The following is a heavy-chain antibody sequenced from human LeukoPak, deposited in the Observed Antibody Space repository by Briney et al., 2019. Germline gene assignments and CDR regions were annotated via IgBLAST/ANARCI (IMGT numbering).Heavy chain of an antibody. CDR3: ATEGGGYDILTGYYS. CDR2: IYYRGST. D-gene: IGHD3-9*01. Sequence: SETLSLTCTVSGGSIGSSSYYWGWIRQPPGKGLEWIGSIYYRGSTYYNPSLKSRVTISVDTSKNQFSLKLSSVTAADTAVYYCATEGGGYDILTGYYSWGQGTLVTVPS. V-gene: IGHV4-39*01. J-gene: IGHJ4*02. CDR1: GGSIGSSSYY.